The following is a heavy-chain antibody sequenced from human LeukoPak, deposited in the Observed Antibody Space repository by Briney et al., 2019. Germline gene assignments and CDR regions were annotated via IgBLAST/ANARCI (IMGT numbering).Heavy chain of an antibody. CDR1: GFTFDDYA. CDR2: ISWNSGSI. J-gene: IGHJ6*02. CDR3: AKDLGYDILTGYYAYYGMDV. Sequence: GRSLRLSCAASGFTFDDYAMHWVRQAPGKGLEWVSGISWNSGSIGYADSVKGRFTISRDNAKNSLYLQMNSLRAEDTALYYCAKDLGYDILTGYYAYYGMDVWGQGTTVNVSS. V-gene: IGHV3-9*01. D-gene: IGHD3-9*01.